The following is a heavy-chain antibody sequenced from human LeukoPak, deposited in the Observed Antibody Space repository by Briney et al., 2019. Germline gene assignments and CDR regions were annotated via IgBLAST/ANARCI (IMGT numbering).Heavy chain of an antibody. CDR3: ASMTTVSNYYYYYMDV. V-gene: IGHV4-39*01. CDR1: GGSTSSSSYY. CDR2: VYYSGST. Sequence: SETLSLTCTVSGGSTSSSSYYWGWIRQPPGKGLEWIGRVYYSGSTYYNPSLKSRVTISVDTSKNQFSLKLSSVTAADTAVYYCASMTTVSNYYYYYMDVWGKGTTVTVSS. D-gene: IGHD4-11*01. J-gene: IGHJ6*03.